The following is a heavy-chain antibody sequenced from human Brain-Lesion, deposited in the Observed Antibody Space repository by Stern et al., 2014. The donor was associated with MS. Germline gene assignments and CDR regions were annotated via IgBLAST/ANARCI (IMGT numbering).Heavy chain of an antibody. Sequence: EVQLVESGGGLVKPGGSLRLSCEASGFTFNSYSMNWVRQAPGKGLEWVSSISVGTDYIYYADSVKGRFTISRDNAKNSLFLQMNTLRAEDTGVYYCARVDCSGTNCFSYYYGRDVWGQGTTVTVSS. CDR2: ISVGTDYI. V-gene: IGHV3-21*01. CDR3: ARVDCSGTNCFSYYYGRDV. D-gene: IGHD2-2*01. CDR1: GFTFNSYS. J-gene: IGHJ6*02.